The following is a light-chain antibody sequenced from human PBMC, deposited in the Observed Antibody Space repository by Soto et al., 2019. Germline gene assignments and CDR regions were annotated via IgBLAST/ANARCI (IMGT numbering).Light chain of an antibody. CDR2: GAS. CDR3: QQDNNWPPWT. V-gene: IGKV3-15*01. Sequence: EIVMTQSPATLSVSPGERATLSCRASQSVSSNLAWYQQKPGQAPRLLLYGASTRAAGTPARFSGSGSGTEFTLTISSLQAEDFAVYYCQQDNNWPPWTFGQGTKVEIK. CDR1: QSVSSN. J-gene: IGKJ1*01.